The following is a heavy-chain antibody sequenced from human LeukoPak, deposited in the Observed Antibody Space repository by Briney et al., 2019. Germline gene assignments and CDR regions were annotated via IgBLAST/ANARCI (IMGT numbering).Heavy chain of an antibody. CDR1: GFTFSSYA. V-gene: IGHV3-21*04. D-gene: IGHD2-2*01. CDR3: ARALPAPYQI. CDR2: ISSSSSYI. Sequence: PGGSLRLSCAASGFTFSSYAMSWVRQAPGKGLEWVSSISSSSSYIYYADSVKGRFTISRDNAKNSLYLQMNSLRAEDTAVYYCARALPAPYQIWGQGTLVTVSS. J-gene: IGHJ4*02.